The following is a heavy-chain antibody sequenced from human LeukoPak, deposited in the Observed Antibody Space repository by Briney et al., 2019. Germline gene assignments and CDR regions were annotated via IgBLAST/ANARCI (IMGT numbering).Heavy chain of an antibody. V-gene: IGHV3-30*01. CDR2: ISYGGSKT. J-gene: IGHJ5*02. Sequence: GGSLRLSCAASGFTFSTYAMHWVRQAPGKGLEWVAIISYGGSKTDYADSVKGRFTISRDNSKNTMYLQMNSLRAEDTAVYYCARDLGGTTEVNWFDPWGQGTLVTVSS. CDR1: GFTFSTYA. CDR3: ARDLGGTTEVNWFDP. D-gene: IGHD1-14*01.